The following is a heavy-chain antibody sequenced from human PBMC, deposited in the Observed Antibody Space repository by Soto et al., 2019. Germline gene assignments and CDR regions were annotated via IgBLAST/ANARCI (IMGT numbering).Heavy chain of an antibody. D-gene: IGHD1-1*01. Sequence: VQLVESGGGLVKPGGSLRLSCAASGFTFSDYYMSWIRQAPGKGLEWLAYISRDGNAIFYADSVNGRFTISRDNAKNSLFLQMDDLRAEDTGMFFCARGAEMSTLTKWFDPWGQGILVIVSS. CDR3: ARGAEMSTLTKWFDP. CDR2: ISRDGNAI. J-gene: IGHJ5*02. V-gene: IGHV3-11*01. CDR1: GFTFSDYY.